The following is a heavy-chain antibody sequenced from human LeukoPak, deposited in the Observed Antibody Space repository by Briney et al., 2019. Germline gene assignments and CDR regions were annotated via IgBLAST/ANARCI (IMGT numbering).Heavy chain of an antibody. J-gene: IGHJ4*02. Sequence: PSETLSLTCTVSGGSISSYYWSWIRQPPGKGLEWIGYIYYSGSTNYNPSLKSRVTISVDTSKNQFSLKLSSVTAADTAVYYCARGGQRAARLIDYWGQGTLVTVSS. CDR3: ARGGQRAARLIDY. V-gene: IGHV4-59*01. CDR2: IYYSGST. CDR1: GGSISSYY. D-gene: IGHD6-6*01.